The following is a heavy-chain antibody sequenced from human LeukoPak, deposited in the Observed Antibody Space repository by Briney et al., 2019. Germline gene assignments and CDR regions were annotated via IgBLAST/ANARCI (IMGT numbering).Heavy chain of an antibody. V-gene: IGHV3-9*01. CDR2: ISWNSGSI. Sequence: GGSLRLSCAASGFTFDDYAMHWVRQAPGKGLEWVSGISWNSGSIGYADSVKGQFTISRDNAKNSLYLQMNSLRAEDTALYYCARGDCSSTSCPAAYFDYWGQGTLVTVSS. J-gene: IGHJ4*02. D-gene: IGHD2-2*01. CDR1: GFTFDDYA. CDR3: ARGDCSSTSCPAAYFDY.